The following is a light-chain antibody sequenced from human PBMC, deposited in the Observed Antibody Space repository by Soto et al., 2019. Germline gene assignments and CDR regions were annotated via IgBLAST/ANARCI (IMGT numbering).Light chain of an antibody. CDR3: QQYNSYSYT. CDR2: DAS. J-gene: IGKJ2*01. V-gene: IGKV1-5*01. CDR1: QSISSW. Sequence: DIKMTQSPSTLSASVGDRVTITCRASQSISSWLAWYQQKPGKAPKLLIYDASSLESGVPSRFSGSGSGTEFTLTISSLQPDDFATYYCQQYNSYSYTFGKGTKLEIK.